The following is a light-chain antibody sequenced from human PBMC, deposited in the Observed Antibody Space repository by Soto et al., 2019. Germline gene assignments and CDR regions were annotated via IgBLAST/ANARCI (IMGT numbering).Light chain of an antibody. Sequence: EIVMTQSPGTLSLSPGERATLSCRASQSVSSTYLAWYQRKPGQAPRLLMYGASSRATGILDRFSGSGSGTDLTLTISRLETEDVSVDYCQRYVKSPPTFGQGTQGEIK. CDR1: QSVSSTY. J-gene: IGKJ1*01. CDR2: GAS. V-gene: IGKV3-20*01. CDR3: QRYVKSPPT.